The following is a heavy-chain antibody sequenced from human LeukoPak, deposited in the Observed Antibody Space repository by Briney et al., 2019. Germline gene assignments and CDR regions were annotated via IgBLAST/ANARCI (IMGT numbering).Heavy chain of an antibody. J-gene: IGHJ5*02. CDR2: INPSGGST. V-gene: IGHV1-46*01. CDR1: GYIFTSYY. D-gene: IGHD6-13*01. CDR3: ARDRGEKLANNWFDP. Sequence: ASVKVSCKASGYIFTSYYMHWVRQAPGQGLEWMGIINPSGGSTSYAQKFQGRVTMTRDTSTSTVYMELSSPRSEDTAVYYCARDRGEKLANNWFDPWGQGTLVTVSS.